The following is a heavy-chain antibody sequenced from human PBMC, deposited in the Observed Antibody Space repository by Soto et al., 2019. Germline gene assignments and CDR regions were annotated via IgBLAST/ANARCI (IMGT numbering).Heavy chain of an antibody. CDR3: ARDNQYFHWLSYPYYYYGMDV. CDR1: GFTFSSYG. CDR2: IWYDGSNK. J-gene: IGHJ6*02. Sequence: GSLRLSCAASGFTFSSYGMHWVRQAPGKGLEWVAVIWYDGSNKYYADSVKGRFTISRDNSKNTLYLQMNSLRAEDTAVYYCARDNQYFHWLSYPYYYYGMDVWGQGTTVTVSS. V-gene: IGHV3-33*01. D-gene: IGHD3-9*01.